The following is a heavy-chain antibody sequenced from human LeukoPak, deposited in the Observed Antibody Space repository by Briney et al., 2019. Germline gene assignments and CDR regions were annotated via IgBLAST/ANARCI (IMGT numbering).Heavy chain of an antibody. Sequence: GGSLRLSCAASGFTFSNYAMSWVRQAPGKGLEWVSGVSDSGRSAYYADSVQGRFINSRDNSKNTLYLQMNSLRVEDTAAYFCAQNQWEFPAWGQGTLVTVSS. CDR3: AQNQWEFPA. D-gene: IGHD1-26*01. CDR2: VSDSGRSA. J-gene: IGHJ5*02. V-gene: IGHV3-23*01. CDR1: GFTFSNYA.